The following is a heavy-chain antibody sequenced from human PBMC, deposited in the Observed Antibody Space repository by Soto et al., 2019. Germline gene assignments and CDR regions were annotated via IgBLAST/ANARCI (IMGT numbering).Heavy chain of an antibody. CDR1: GFTFSIYA. J-gene: IGHJ4*02. V-gene: IGHV3-23*01. CDR2: IGGGGGGT. CDR3: AKDAPGSGWISDY. Sequence: GGSLRLSCAASGFTFSIYAMSWVRQAPGKGLEWVSTIGGGGGGTSYADFVRGRFTISRDNSKNTLYLQMNSLRAEDTAVYYCAKDAPGSGWISDYWGLGTLVTVSS. D-gene: IGHD3-22*01.